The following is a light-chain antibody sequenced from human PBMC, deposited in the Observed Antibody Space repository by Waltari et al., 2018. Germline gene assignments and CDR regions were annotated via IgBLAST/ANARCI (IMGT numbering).Light chain of an antibody. J-gene: IGKJ4*01. CDR2: GAS. CDR1: QSVSSSY. CDR3: QQYGTSPPLT. Sequence: EIVLTQSPATLSLYPGQRATLSCRASQSVSSSYLAWYQNKPGQAPRLVIYGASRRAAGIPDRFSGSGSGTDFTLTISRLEPEDFAVYYCQQYGTSPPLTFGGGTKVEIK. V-gene: IGKV3-20*01.